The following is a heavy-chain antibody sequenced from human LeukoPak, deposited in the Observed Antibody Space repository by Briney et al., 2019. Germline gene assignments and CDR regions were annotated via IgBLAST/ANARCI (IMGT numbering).Heavy chain of an antibody. J-gene: IGHJ6*03. CDR3: AREGDFWSGYPIDHYYYMDV. CDR2: ISGRGDLE. V-gene: IGHV3-23*01. D-gene: IGHD3-3*01. CDR1: GFTFSSYA. Sequence: PGGSLRLSCSASGFTFSSYAITWVRQAPGKGLEWVSTISGRGDLEFYTESVKGRFTISRDHSKNTVHLQMDSLRAEDTAIYYCAREGDFWSGYPIDHYYYMDVWGKGTTVTVTS.